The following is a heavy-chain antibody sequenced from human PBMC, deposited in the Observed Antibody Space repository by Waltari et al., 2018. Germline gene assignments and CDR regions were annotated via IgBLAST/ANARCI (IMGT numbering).Heavy chain of an antibody. CDR2: IYYSGTN. CDR1: GGSISGSSHD. V-gene: IGHV4-39*01. CDR3: ARRGDCGNDCYTFDY. J-gene: IGHJ4*02. D-gene: IGHD2-21*01. Sequence: QLQLQESGPGLVKPSETLSLTCTVSGGSISGSSHDWGWIRQPPGKGLEGFGNIYYSGTNYYNPSLKSRVIISVDTAKNQFSLKLSSVTAADTAVYDCARRGDCGNDCYTFDYWGQGTLVTVSS.